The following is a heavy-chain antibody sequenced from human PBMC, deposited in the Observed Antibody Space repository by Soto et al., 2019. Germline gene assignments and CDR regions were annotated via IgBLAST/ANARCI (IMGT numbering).Heavy chain of an antibody. J-gene: IGHJ6*03. CDR2: IKSDGSTT. V-gene: IGHV3-74*01. Sequence: GGSLRLSCGASGFTFSNYWMHWVRQAAGKGLVWVSRIKSDGSTTYYADSVKGRFTISRDNSKNTLYLQMNSLRAEDTAVYYCAKRKVVAAIYYYYMDVWGKGTTVTVSS. CDR3: AKRKVVAAIYYYYMDV. D-gene: IGHD2-15*01. CDR1: GFTFSNYW.